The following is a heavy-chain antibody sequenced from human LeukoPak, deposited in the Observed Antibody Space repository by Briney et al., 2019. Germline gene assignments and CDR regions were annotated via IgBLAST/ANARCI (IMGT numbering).Heavy chain of an antibody. CDR2: ISWNSGSI. D-gene: IGHD6-13*01. CDR1: RFTFDDYA. Sequence: GGSLRLSCAASRFTFDDYAMHWVRQAPGKGLEWVSGISWNSGSIGYADSVKGRFTISRDNAKNSLYLQMNSLRAEDTALYYCARSFSAGRYYYYGMDVWGQGTTVTVSS. J-gene: IGHJ6*02. V-gene: IGHV3-9*01. CDR3: ARSFSAGRYYYYGMDV.